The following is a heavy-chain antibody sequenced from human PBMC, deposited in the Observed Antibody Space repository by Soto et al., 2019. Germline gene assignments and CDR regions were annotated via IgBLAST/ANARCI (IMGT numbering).Heavy chain of an antibody. CDR2: INAGNGNT. D-gene: IGHD1-1*01. Sequence: QVQLVQSGAEEKKPGASVKVSCKASGYTFTSYAMHWVRQAPGQRLEWMGWINAGNGNTKYSQKFQGRVTITRDTSASTAYMELSSLRSEDTAVYYCARQRTGTTYYTWFDPWGQGTLVTVSS. CDR3: ARQRTGTTYYTWFDP. V-gene: IGHV1-3*05. CDR1: GYTFTSYA. J-gene: IGHJ5*02.